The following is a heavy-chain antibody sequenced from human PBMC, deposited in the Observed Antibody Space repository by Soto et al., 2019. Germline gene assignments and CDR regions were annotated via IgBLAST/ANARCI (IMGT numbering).Heavy chain of an antibody. CDR1: GYTFTIYG. CDR2: ISGYNGNT. Sequence: QVQLVQSGAEVKKPGASVKVSCKASGYTFTIYGISWVRQAPGQGLEWMGWISGYNGNTDYAQNRQDRVTQTTDASTSSVDTELRNLRSDDTAGYYCSRVDYYYSSGDYGYWGQGTLITVSS. D-gene: IGHD3-22*01. J-gene: IGHJ4*02. CDR3: SRVDYYYSSGDYGY. V-gene: IGHV1-18*04.